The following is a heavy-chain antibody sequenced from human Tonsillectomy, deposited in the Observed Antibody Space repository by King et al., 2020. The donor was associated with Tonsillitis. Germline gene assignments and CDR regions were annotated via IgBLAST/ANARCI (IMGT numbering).Heavy chain of an antibody. CDR1: GFTFSDSY. J-gene: IGHJ3*02. Sequence: VQLVESGGGLVKPGGSLRLSCAASGFTFSDSYMSWIRQAPGKGLECVSYISSSGNSIYYADSVKGRFTISRDNAKNSLYLQMNSLRAEDTAIYYCARGHMELGCAFDIWGQGTVVTVSS. CDR3: ARGHMELGCAFDI. D-gene: IGHD1-7*01. V-gene: IGHV3-11*01. CDR2: ISSSGNSI.